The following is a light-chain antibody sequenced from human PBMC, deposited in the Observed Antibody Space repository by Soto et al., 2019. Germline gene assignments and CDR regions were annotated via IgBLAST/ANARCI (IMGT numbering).Light chain of an antibody. CDR2: HNN. J-gene: IGLJ2*01. V-gene: IGLV1-40*01. Sequence: QAVVTQPPSVSGAPGQRVTISCTGSSSNIGADFDVHWYQHLPGTAPKLLISHNNNRPSGVPDRFSGSKSGTSASLAITGLQADDEAVYYCCSYAGSYIVILGGGTKLTVL. CDR1: SSNIGADFD. CDR3: CSYAGSYIVI.